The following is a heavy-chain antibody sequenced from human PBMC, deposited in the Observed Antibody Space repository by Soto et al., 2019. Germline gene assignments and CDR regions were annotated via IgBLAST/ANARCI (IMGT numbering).Heavy chain of an antibody. CDR2: IMYDGSEK. Sequence: DVQLAESGGGLVQPGGSLRLSCVASEFTLSDYWMSWVRQAPGKGLEWVANIMYDGSEKYHVDSVKGRFTISRDNAKNSLYLQMNSLRVEDTAVYYCARGVFRSFRGDIFDIWGQGTMVTVSS. J-gene: IGHJ3*02. CDR1: EFTLSDYW. CDR3: ARGVFRSFRGDIFDI. D-gene: IGHD3-16*01. V-gene: IGHV3-7*01.